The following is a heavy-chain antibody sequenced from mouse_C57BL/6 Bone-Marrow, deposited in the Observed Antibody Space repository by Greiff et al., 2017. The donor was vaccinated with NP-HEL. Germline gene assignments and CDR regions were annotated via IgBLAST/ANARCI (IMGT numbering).Heavy chain of an antibody. V-gene: IGHV1-81*01. D-gene: IGHD2-3*01. J-gene: IGHJ3*01. CDR1: GYTFTSYG. CDR2: IYPRRGNT. Sequence: QVQLQQSGAELARPGASVKLSCKASGYTFTSYGISWVKQRTGQGLEWIGEIYPRRGNTYYNEKFKGKATLTADKSSSTAYMELRSLTSEDSAVYFCARSGWLLLAWFAYWGQGTLVTVSA. CDR3: ARSGWLLLAWFAY.